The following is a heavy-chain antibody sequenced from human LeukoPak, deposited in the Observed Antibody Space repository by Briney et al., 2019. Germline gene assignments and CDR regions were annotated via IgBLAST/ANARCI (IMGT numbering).Heavy chain of an antibody. CDR1: GYRFTIYG. D-gene: IGHD3-16*02. V-gene: IGHV1-18*01. CDR3: ARDTPAELSPFPMDV. J-gene: IGHJ6*03. Sequence: SSVKVSCKASGYRFTIYGISWVRQAPAQGLGWMGWISANNVNTNYGQKLQGRFTMTTDTSTSTAYMEPRSLRSDDTAVYYWARDTPAELSPFPMDVWGKGTTVTVSS. CDR2: ISANNVNT.